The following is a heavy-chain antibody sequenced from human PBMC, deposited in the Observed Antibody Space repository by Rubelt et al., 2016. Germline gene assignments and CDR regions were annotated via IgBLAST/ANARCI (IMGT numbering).Heavy chain of an antibody. J-gene: IGHJ4*02. Sequence: GSLSGYYWSWIRQPAGKGLEYIGRIYTSGNTNFNPSLKSRVTMSVDTSKNQFSLRLNSVTAADTAIYYCARRSETAMVNWGQGTLVTVSS. D-gene: IGHD5-18*01. CDR1: GSLSGYY. CDR2: IYTSGNT. CDR3: ARRSETAMVN. V-gene: IGHV4-4*07.